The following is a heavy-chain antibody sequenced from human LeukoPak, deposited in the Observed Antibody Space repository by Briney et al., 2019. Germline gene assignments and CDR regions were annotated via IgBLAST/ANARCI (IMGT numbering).Heavy chain of an antibody. CDR1: AFTFSSYA. V-gene: IGHV3-23*01. CDR3: ARELFDFDY. Sequence: GGSLRLSCAASAFTFSSYAMTWVRQAPGKGLEWVSEITGSGGSTYYADSVKGRFTISRDNSRNTLYLQMNSLRAEDTALYYCARELFDFDYWGQGTLVTVSS. CDR2: ITGSGGST. D-gene: IGHD3-10*01. J-gene: IGHJ4*02.